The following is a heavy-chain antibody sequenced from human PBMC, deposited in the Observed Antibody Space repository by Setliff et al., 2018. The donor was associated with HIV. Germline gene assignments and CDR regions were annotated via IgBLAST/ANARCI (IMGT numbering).Heavy chain of an antibody. CDR3: ARHVPDYDFWSGSPAHYYYYYMDV. J-gene: IGHJ6*03. D-gene: IGHD3-3*01. V-gene: IGHV4-34*01. CDR2: IDYSGTT. CDR1: GGSLDNYY. Sequence: SETLSLTCAVYGGSLDNYYWTWIRQSPGKGLEWIGAIDYSGTTYYNLSLKSRLTIPVDTSKNLFSLRVTSVTAADTAIYYCARHVPDYDFWSGSPAHYYYYYMDVWGKGTTVTVSS.